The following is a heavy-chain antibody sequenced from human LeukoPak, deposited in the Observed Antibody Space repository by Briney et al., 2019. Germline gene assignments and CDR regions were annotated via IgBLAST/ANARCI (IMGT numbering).Heavy chain of an antibody. D-gene: IGHD2-21*02. Sequence: GGSLRLSCLASGFTFSNTWMNWVRQAPGKGLEWVARIRSKRDGGTTDYAAPVKGRFTISRDDSTNTMYLQMNSLKAEDTAVYYCARDWYYAFDFWGQGTMVTVSS. J-gene: IGHJ3*01. V-gene: IGHV3-15*07. CDR3: ARDWYYAFDF. CDR2: IRSKRDGGTT. CDR1: GFTFSNTW.